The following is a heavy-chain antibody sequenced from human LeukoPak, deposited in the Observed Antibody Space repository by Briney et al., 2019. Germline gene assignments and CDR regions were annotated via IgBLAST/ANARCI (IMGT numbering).Heavy chain of an antibody. CDR3: VKFRGQLLSSYYFDY. Sequence: GSSVKVSCKASGGTFSSYAISWVRQAPGQGLEWMGGIIPIFGTANYAQKFQGRVTITADESTSTAYMELSSLRSEDTAVYYCVKFRGQLLSSYYFDYWGQGTLVTVSS. CDR2: IIPIFGTA. D-gene: IGHD2-2*01. CDR1: GGTFSSYA. V-gene: IGHV1-69*01. J-gene: IGHJ4*02.